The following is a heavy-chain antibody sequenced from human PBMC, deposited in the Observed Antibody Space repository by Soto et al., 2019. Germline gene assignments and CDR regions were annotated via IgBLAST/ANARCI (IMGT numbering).Heavy chain of an antibody. V-gene: IGHV4-59*01. J-gene: IGHJ4*02. D-gene: IGHD3-10*01. Sequence: SETLSLTCTVSGGSISSYYWSWIRQPPGKGLEWIGNIYYSGSTNYNPSLKSRVTISVDTSKNQFSLKLSSVTAADTAVYYCARDSGSGSYYNTFDYWGQGTLVTVSS. CDR2: IYYSGST. CDR1: GGSISSYY. CDR3: ARDSGSGSYYNTFDY.